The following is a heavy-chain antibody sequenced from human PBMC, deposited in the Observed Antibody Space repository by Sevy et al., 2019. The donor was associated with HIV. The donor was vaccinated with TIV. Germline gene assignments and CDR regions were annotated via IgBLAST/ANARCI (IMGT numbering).Heavy chain of an antibody. D-gene: IGHD3-10*01. CDR2: IIPIFGKV. CDR1: GGTFSSFA. CDR3: AQCMITMVRGFEDYCYGMDV. J-gene: IGHJ6*01. Sequence: ASVKVSCKASGGTFSSFAISWVRQAPGQGLEWMGGIIPIFGKVNYAQKFQGRVTITADESTSSAYMELSSLRSEDTAVYYCAQCMITMVRGFEDYCYGMDVWGQGTTVTVSS. V-gene: IGHV1-69*13.